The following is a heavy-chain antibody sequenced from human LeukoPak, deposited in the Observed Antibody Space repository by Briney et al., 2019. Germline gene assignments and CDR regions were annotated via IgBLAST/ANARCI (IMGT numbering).Heavy chain of an antibody. CDR3: AREHMTRVTLDY. J-gene: IGHJ4*02. D-gene: IGHD4-17*01. Sequence: ASVKVSCKASGYTFTSYGISWVRQAPGRGLEWMGWIYPNSGGTKYAQKFQDRSTRTRDTSISTAYLELSRLRSDDTAVYYCAREHMTRVTLDYWGQGTLVTVSS. V-gene: IGHV1-2*02. CDR2: IYPNSGGT. CDR1: GYTFTSYG.